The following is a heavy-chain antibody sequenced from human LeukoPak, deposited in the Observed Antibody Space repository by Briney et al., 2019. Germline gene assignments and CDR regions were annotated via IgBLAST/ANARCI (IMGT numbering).Heavy chain of an antibody. CDR3: ARAEEAYCGGDCPPHFDY. V-gene: IGHV1-18*01. Sequence: ASVKVSCKASGYTFTNYGITWVRQAPGQGLEWMGWISASNGDTHYSEKFQDRITVTTDTSTSTAYMELRSLVSDDTAVYYCARAEEAYCGGDCPPHFDYWGQGTLVTVSS. CDR1: GYTFTNYG. J-gene: IGHJ4*02. CDR2: ISASNGDT. D-gene: IGHD2-21*02.